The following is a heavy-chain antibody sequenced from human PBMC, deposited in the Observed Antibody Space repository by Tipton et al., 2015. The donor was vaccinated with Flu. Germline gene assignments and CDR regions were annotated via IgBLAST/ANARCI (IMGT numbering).Heavy chain of an antibody. CDR1: GFTLISHS. V-gene: IGHV3-21*04. CDR3: ARIDTSTWALNEYFRH. Sequence: SLRLSCVASGFTLISHSMSWVRQAPGKGLEWVSSISSSSNYIYYADSVKGRFTISRDSSKNTLYLHMSRLRAEDTAVYFCARIDTSTWALNEYFRHWGQGTLVTVSS. CDR2: ISSSSNYI. D-gene: IGHD3-22*01. J-gene: IGHJ1*01.